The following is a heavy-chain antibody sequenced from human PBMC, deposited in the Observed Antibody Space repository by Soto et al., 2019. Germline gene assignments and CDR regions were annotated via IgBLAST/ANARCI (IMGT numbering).Heavy chain of an antibody. Sequence: QVQLVQSGAEVKKPGSSVKVSCKASGDTFNFYTINWVRQAPVLGLEWMGRFNPILSMSNSALRFQGRVTLTADKSTSTAYMVLSSLRSDDTAVYYCATSFGSGYRAFDYWGQGVLVNVSS. CDR2: FNPILSMS. CDR3: ATSFGSGYRAFDY. V-gene: IGHV1-69*02. CDR1: GDTFNFYT. D-gene: IGHD3-10*01. J-gene: IGHJ4*02.